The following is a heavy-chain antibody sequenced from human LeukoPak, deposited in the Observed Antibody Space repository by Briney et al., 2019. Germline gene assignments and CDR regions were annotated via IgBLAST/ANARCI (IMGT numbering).Heavy chain of an antibody. J-gene: IGHJ4*02. D-gene: IGHD3/OR15-3a*01. CDR2: TSGSGGST. CDR3: ANVAGLELRRTAGYFNY. V-gene: IGHV3-23*01. Sequence: GGSLRLSCEASGFTFSNYAMSWVRQAPGKGLEWVSATSGSGGSTYYADSVKGRFTISRDNSKNTLYVQMNSLRAEDTAVYYCANVAGLELRRTAGYFNYWGQGTLVTVSS. CDR1: GFTFSNYA.